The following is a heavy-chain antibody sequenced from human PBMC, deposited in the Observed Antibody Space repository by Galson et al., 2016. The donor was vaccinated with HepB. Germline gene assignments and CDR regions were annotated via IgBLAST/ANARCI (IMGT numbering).Heavy chain of an antibody. V-gene: IGHV6-1*01. CDR3: ASWTGAHVQ. D-gene: IGHD3/OR15-3a*01. CDR2: TYYRSKWSS. CDR1: GDSVSRNTAA. J-gene: IGHJ4*02. Sequence: CAISGDSVSRNTAAWNWIRQSPSRGLEWLGRTYYRSKWSSDYAVSMKSRITITADTSMNQFYLQLNSMTPGDTAVYDCASWTGAHVQWGQGTLVTVSS.